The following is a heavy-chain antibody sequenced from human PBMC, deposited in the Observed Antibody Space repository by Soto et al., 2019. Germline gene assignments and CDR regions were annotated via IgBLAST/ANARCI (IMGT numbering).Heavy chain of an antibody. Sequence: ASVKVSCKASGYTFTSYAMHWVRQAPGQRLEWMGWINAGNGNTKYSQKFQGRVTITRDTSASTAYMELSSLRSEDTAVYYCASGRRGSGYPNYYYGMDVWGQGTTVTVS. D-gene: IGHD6-13*01. CDR1: GYTFTSYA. V-gene: IGHV1-3*01. CDR3: ASGRRGSGYPNYYYGMDV. J-gene: IGHJ6*02. CDR2: INAGNGNT.